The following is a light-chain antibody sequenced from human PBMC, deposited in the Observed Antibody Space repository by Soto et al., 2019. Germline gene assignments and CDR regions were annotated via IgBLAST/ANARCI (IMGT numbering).Light chain of an antibody. CDR2: GAS. V-gene: IGKV3D-15*01. J-gene: IGKJ4*01. Sequence: EIVMTQSLGTLSVSTEEGATLSCRASQSVDRNLAWYQQKPGQAPRLLIYGASTRPTGIPDRFSGSGSGTEFSLTISSLQSEDFAVYYCQQYDSWPLTFGGGTKVEIK. CDR3: QQYDSWPLT. CDR1: QSVDRN.